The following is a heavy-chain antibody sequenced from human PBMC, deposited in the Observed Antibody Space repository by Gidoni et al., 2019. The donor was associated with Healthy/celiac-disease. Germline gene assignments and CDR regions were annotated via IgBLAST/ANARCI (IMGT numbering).Heavy chain of an antibody. CDR2: ISWNSGSI. D-gene: IGHD2-2*01. CDR3: AKDTVPEDDAFDI. Sequence: EVQLVESGGGLVQPGRSLRLSCAASGLTFDDYAMHWVRQAPGKGLEWVSGISWNSGSIGYADSVKGRFTISRDNAKNSLYLQMNSLRAEDTALYYCAKDTVPEDDAFDIWGQGTMVTVSS. CDR1: GLTFDDYA. V-gene: IGHV3-9*01. J-gene: IGHJ3*02.